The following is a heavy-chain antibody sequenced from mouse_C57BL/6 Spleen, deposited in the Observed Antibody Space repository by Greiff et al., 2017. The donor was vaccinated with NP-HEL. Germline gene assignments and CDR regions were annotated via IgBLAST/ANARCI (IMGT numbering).Heavy chain of an antibody. V-gene: IGHV1-69*01. CDR2: IDPSDSYT. D-gene: IGHD2-5*01. CDR1: GYTFTSYW. J-gene: IGHJ3*01. Sequence: QVQLQQPGAELVMPGASVKLSCKASGYTFTSYWMHWVKQRPGQGLEWIGEIDPSDSYTNYNQKFKGKSTLTVDKSSSTAYMQLSSLTSEDSAVYYCARRSYSNDEAWFAYWGQGTLVTVSA. CDR3: ARRSYSNDEAWFAY.